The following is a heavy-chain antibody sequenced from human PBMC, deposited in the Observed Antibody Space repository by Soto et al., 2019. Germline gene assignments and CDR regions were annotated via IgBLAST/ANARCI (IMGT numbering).Heavy chain of an antibody. V-gene: IGHV4-34*01. D-gene: IGHD3-3*01. CDR1: GGSFSGYY. Sequence: SETLSLTCAVYGGSFSGYYWSWIRQPPGKGLEWIGEINHSGSTNYNPSLKSRVTISVDTSKNQFSLKLSSVTAADTAVYYCARGGEVLRFLEWLNLYYFDYWGQGTLVTVSS. CDR3: ARGGEVLRFLEWLNLYYFDY. J-gene: IGHJ4*02. CDR2: INHSGST.